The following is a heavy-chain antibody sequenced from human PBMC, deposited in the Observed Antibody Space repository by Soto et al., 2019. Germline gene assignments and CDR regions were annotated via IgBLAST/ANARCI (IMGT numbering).Heavy chain of an antibody. J-gene: IGHJ4*02. Sequence: GVPLRVSCAAAECPFINYGMSWVRQAPGKGLEWVSAISYGGGTTYYADSVKGRFTISRDNSKNTLYLQMNSLRAEDTAVYYCAKNPGYYYDSTGYHFDYWGQGTLVTVSS. V-gene: IGHV3-23*01. CDR3: AKNPGYYYDSTGYHFDY. CDR1: ECPFINYG. CDR2: ISYGGGTT. D-gene: IGHD3-22*01.